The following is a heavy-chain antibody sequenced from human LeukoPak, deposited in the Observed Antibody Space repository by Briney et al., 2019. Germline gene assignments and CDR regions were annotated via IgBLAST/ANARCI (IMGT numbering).Heavy chain of an antibody. V-gene: IGHV3-66*01. D-gene: IGHD5-24*01. J-gene: IGHJ6*02. CDR2: IYSGGST. CDR3: ASRDKGYYYGMDV. Sequence: PGGSLRLSCPASGFTVSSNYMSWVRQAPGKGLEWVSLIYSGGSTYYADSVKGRFTISRDNSKNTLYLQMNSLRAEDTAVYYCASRDKGYYYGMDVWGQGTTVTVSS. CDR1: GFTVSSNY.